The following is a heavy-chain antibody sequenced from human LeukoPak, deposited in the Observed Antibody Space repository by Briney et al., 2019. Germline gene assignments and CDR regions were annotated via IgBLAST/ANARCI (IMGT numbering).Heavy chain of an antibody. CDR3: ARDHDNFFDY. CDR1: TFTFSSYA. J-gene: IGHJ4*02. CDR2: ITTGGDNA. Sequence: GGSLRLSSAASTFTFSSYAMSWVRHAPGKRLELGSAITTGGDNAYYVDSVQGRFAMSRDNSKNTLYLQMNSLGADDTAVYYCARDHDNFFDYWGQGTLVSVST. V-gene: IGHV3-23*01. D-gene: IGHD3-9*01.